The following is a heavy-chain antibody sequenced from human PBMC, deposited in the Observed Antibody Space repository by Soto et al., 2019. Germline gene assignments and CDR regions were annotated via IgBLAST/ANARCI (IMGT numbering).Heavy chain of an antibody. CDR3: AKMFRAVPMIVDPYFFDY. J-gene: IGHJ4*02. V-gene: IGHV3-23*01. Sequence: EVQLLESGGGLVQPGGSLRLSCAASGFTFSSYAMSWVRQAPGKGLEWVSAISGSGGSTYYADSVKGRFTISRDNSKNTLYLQMNSLRAEDTAVYYCAKMFRAVPMIVDPYFFDYWGQGTLVTVSS. D-gene: IGHD3-22*01. CDR2: ISGSGGST. CDR1: GFTFSSYA.